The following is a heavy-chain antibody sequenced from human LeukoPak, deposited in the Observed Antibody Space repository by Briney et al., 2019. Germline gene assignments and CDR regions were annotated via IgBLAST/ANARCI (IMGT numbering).Heavy chain of an antibody. D-gene: IGHD2-2*01. CDR3: ATYSSSNGREFQY. CDR1: GFTFSSYV. Sequence: GGSLRLSCAASGFTFSSYVMHWVRQAPGKGLEWVAAISYDGSKKYYADSVKGRFTISRDNSKNSLYLQMNSLRAEDTAVYYCATYSSSNGREFQYWGQGTLVTVSS. V-gene: IGHV3-30-3*01. CDR2: ISYDGSKK. J-gene: IGHJ1*01.